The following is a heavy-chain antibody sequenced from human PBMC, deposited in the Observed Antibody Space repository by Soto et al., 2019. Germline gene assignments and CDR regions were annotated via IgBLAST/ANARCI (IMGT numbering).Heavy chain of an antibody. V-gene: IGHV4-34*01. Sequence: SETLSLTCAVYGGSFSGYYWSWIRQPPGKGLEWIGEINHSGSTNYNPSLKSRVTISVDTSKNLVSLKLSSVTAADTAVYCCARRYGTTFDYWGQGTLVTVSS. CDR1: GGSFSGYY. CDR2: INHSGST. D-gene: IGHD1-7*01. J-gene: IGHJ4*02. CDR3: ARRYGTTFDY.